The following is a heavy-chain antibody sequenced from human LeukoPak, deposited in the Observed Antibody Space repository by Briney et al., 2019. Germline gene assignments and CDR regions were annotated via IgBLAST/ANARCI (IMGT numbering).Heavy chain of an antibody. D-gene: IGHD2-2*01. Sequence: PGRSLRLSCAASGFTFSSYAMHWVRQAPGKGLEWVAVISYDGSNKYYADSVKGRFTISRDNSKNTLYLQMNGLRAEDTAVYYCAKAEGYCSSTSCYFLWGEDAFDIWGQGTMVTVSS. CDR2: ISYDGSNK. J-gene: IGHJ3*02. CDR1: GFTFSSYA. V-gene: IGHV3-30-3*01. CDR3: AKAEGYCSSTSCYFLWGEDAFDI.